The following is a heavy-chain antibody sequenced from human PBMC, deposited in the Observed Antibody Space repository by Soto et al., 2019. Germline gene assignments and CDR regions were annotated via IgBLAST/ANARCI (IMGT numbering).Heavy chain of an antibody. CDR1: GFTFSSYS. V-gene: IGHV3-21*01. CDR3: AREDYVGNWAYKFDY. J-gene: IGHJ4*02. D-gene: IGHD3-10*02. CDR2: ITSSGSST. Sequence: EVQLVESGGGLVKPGGSLRLSCAASGFTFSSYSMNWVRQAPGKGLEWVSSITSSGSSTYYADSVKGRVTISRDNAKNSLYLQMNSLGAEDSAVYYCAREDYVGNWAYKFDYWGQGTLVTVSS.